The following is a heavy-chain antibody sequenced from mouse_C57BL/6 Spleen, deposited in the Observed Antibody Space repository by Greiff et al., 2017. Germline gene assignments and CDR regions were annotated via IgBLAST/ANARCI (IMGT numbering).Heavy chain of an antibody. Sequence: VQLQQSGPELVKPGASVKMSCKASGYTFTDYNMHWVKQSHGQSLEWIGYINPNNGGTSYNQKFKGKATLTVNKSSSTAYMELRSLTSEDSAVYDCARYGYDGYYLDYWGQGTTLTVSS. CDR3: ARYGYDGYYLDY. J-gene: IGHJ2*01. CDR1: GYTFTDYN. V-gene: IGHV1-22*01. D-gene: IGHD2-2*01. CDR2: INPNNGGT.